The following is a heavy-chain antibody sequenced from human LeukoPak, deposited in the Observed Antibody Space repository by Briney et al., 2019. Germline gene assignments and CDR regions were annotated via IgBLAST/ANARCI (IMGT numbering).Heavy chain of an antibody. V-gene: IGHV3-23*01. CDR1: GFTFSSYA. CDR2: ISGSGGST. Sequence: GGSLRLSCGASGFTFSSYAMSWVRQAPGKGLEWVSAISGSGGSTYYADSVKGRFTISRDNSKNTVYLQMNSLRGDDTAVYYCAKRGATTVITSYLDYWGQGTLVTVSS. CDR3: AKRGATTVITSYLDY. J-gene: IGHJ4*02. D-gene: IGHD4-11*01.